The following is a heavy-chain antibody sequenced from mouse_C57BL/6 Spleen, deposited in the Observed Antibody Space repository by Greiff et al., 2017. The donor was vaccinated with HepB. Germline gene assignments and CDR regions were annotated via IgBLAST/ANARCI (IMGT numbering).Heavy chain of an antibody. CDR3: ASPNWDYAMDY. J-gene: IGHJ4*01. CDR2: ISSGGSYT. Sequence: DVMLVESGGDLVKPGGSLKLSCAASGFTFSSYGMSWVRQTPDKRLEWVATISSGGSYTYYPDSVKGRFTISRDNAKNTLYLQMSSLKSEDTAMYYCASPNWDYAMDYWGQGPSVTVSS. D-gene: IGHD4-1*01. CDR1: GFTFSSYG. V-gene: IGHV5-6*02.